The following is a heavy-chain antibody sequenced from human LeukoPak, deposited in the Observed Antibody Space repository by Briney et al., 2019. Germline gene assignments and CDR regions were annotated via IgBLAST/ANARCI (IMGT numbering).Heavy chain of an antibody. D-gene: IGHD2-15*01. V-gene: IGHV3-23*01. CDR3: ATRKPCSGDISHGIDS. CDR2: ISGSGGST. CDR1: GFTFSSYT. J-gene: IGHJ4*02. Sequence: GGSLRLSCAASGFTFSSYTMSWVRQDPGKRPEWVSSISGSGGSTYYADSVKGRFTISRDNSKNTLDLQMNGLRAEDTAVYYCATRKPCSGDISHGIDSWGQGTLVTVSS.